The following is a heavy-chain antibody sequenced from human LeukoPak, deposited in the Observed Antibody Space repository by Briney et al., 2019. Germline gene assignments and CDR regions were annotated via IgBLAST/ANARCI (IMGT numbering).Heavy chain of an antibody. D-gene: IGHD5-12*01. J-gene: IGHJ4*02. Sequence: PSETLSLTCTVSGEFIINRSYYWSWVRQPAGKQLEWIGHIYTSGATKYNPSLKSRVTISLDTSKNQFSLNVTSVTAADTAVYYCARDRGYSFGYFDYWAREPWSPSPQ. CDR2: IYTSGAT. V-gene: IGHV4-61*09. CDR1: GEFIINRSYY. CDR3: ARDRGYSFGYFDY.